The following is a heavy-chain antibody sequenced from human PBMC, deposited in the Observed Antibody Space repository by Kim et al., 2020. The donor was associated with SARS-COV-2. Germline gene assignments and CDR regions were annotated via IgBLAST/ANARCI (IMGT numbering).Heavy chain of an antibody. J-gene: IGHJ6*02. Sequence: SETLSLTCAVYGGSFSGYYWSWIRQPPGKGLEWIGEINHSGSTNYNPSLKSRVTISVDTSKNQFSLKLSSVTAADTAVYYCARGGQWLGHDVWGQGTTVTVSS. CDR1: GGSFSGYY. CDR2: INHSGST. V-gene: IGHV4-34*01. CDR3: ARGGQWLGHDV. D-gene: IGHD6-19*01.